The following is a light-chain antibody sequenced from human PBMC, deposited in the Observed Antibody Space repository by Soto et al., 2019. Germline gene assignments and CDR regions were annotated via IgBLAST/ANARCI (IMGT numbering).Light chain of an antibody. Sequence: DIQMTQSPSTLSASVGDRVTITCRASQSISSWLAWYQQRPGKAPNLLIYTASSLESGVPSSFSGSGSGTEFTLTISSLQPDDFATYYCQQYNTYPWTFGQGTKVEIK. V-gene: IGKV1-5*03. J-gene: IGKJ1*01. CDR1: QSISSW. CDR2: TAS. CDR3: QQYNTYPWT.